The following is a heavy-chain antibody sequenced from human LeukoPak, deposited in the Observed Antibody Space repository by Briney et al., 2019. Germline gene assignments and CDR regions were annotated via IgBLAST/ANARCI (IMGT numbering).Heavy chain of an antibody. J-gene: IGHJ4*01. CDR2: MSRTADRI. V-gene: IGHV3-48*03. CDR3: ATRVPFTGYKN. CDR1: GGTLSTYE. D-gene: IGHD5-24*01. Sequence: GGSLRLSCTIFGGTLSTYEFNWVRQAPGKGPEWISYMSRTADRIDHADSVKGRFTMSRDNAKNSVYLQVNSLRVDDTAIYYCATRVPFTGYKNWGQGTLVTVSS.